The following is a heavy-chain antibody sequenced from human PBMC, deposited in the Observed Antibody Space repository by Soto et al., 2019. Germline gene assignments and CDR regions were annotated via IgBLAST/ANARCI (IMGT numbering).Heavy chain of an antibody. CDR1: GFTFTSYA. Sequence: ASVKVSCKSSGFTFTSYARHWLRQAPGQRPQWMGWSNGGSGNTKYSQDFQGRVTFTRDTFATTAYLELSSLRSEDTAVYYCARVPPWGNSAGDYYIQHYDSWGQGTPVTVSS. D-gene: IGHD3-10*01. J-gene: IGHJ4*02. V-gene: IGHV1-3*01. CDR3: ARVPPWGNSAGDYYIQHYDS. CDR2: SNGGSGNT.